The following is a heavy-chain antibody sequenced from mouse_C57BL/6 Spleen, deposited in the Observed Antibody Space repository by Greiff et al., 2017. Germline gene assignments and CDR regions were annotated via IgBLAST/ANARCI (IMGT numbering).Heavy chain of an antibody. CDR3: ARAADYGYFDV. CDR1: GYTFTSYW. CDR2: IDPNSGGT. J-gene: IGHJ1*03. V-gene: IGHV1-72*01. D-gene: IGHD1-2*01. Sequence: QVQLQQPGAELVKPGASVKLSCKASGYTFTSYWMHWVKQRPGRGLEGIGRIDPNSGGTKYNEKFKSKATLTVDKPSSTAYMQLSSLTSEDSAVYYCARAADYGYFDVWGTGTTVTVSS.